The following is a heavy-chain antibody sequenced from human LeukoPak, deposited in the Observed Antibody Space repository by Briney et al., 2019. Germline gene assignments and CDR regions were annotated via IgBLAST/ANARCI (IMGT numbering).Heavy chain of an antibody. V-gene: IGHV4-31*03. CDR1: GGSISSGGYY. CDR2: IYYSGST. CDR3: ARAGGFFSPFGY. Sequence: SETLSLTCTVSGGSISSGGYYWSWIRQHPGKGLEWIGYIYYSGSTYYNPSLKSRVTISVDTSKNQFSLKLSSVTAADTAVYYCARAGGFFSPFGYWGQGTLVTISS. J-gene: IGHJ4*02. D-gene: IGHD3-16*01.